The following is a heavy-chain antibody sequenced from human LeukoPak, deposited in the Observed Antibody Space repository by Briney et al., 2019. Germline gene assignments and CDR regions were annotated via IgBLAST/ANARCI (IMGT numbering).Heavy chain of an antibody. J-gene: IGHJ4*02. CDR3: ARSHHYCSSTSCYAGDY. CDR2: ISGGSIYI. D-gene: IGHD2-2*01. V-gene: IGHV3-21*01. CDR1: GFTFSSST. Sequence: GGSLRLSCVASGFTFSSSTMNWVRQAPGKGLEWVSSISGGSIYIYSADSVKGRFTISRDNAKNSLSLQMNSLRAEDTAVYYCARSHHYCSSTSCYAGDYWGQGTLVTVSS.